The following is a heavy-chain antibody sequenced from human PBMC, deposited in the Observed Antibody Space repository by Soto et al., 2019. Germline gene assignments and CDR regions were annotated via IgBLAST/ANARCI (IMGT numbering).Heavy chain of an antibody. CDR1: GRSFSGYY. V-gene: IGHV4-34*01. CDR3: ARPPYMDI. Sequence: QVQLQQWGAGLLKPSETLSLTCAVYGRSFSGYYWSWIRQSPGKGLEWIGEINHSGSTNYNPSLKSPVTILIPAPKNQFSLKMSSVTAAETAVYYCARPPYMDIWGKGPTVIVSS. CDR2: INHSGST. J-gene: IGHJ6*03.